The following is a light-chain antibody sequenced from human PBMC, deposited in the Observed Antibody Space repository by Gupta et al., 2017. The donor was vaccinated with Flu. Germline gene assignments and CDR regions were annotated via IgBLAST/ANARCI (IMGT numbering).Light chain of an antibody. CDR2: EDN. CDR3: QSFDSVNVV. V-gene: IGLV6-57*01. CDR1: SGSIAFNY. J-gene: IGLJ2*01. Sequence: FMLTQPHSVSESPGQTVTIPCTRSSGSIAFNYVQWSQQRPGSPPTSVIYEDNQRPSGGPDRFSGSIDSSSNAASLTISGLKTEDEADYYCQSFDSVNVVFGGGTKLTVL.